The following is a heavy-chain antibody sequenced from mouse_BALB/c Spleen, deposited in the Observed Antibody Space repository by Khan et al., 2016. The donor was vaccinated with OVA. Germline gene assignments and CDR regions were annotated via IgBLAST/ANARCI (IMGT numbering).Heavy chain of an antibody. Sequence: EVKLLESGPGLVKPSQSLSLTCTVTGYSITSEYAWNWIRHFPGNKLEWMGYINYSGNTSYNPSLKSRISITRDTSKNQFFLQLNSVTTEDTATYYCTRKDYYDYDPFPYWGQGTLVTVSA. J-gene: IGHJ3*01. CDR3: TRKDYYDYDPFPY. CDR1: GYSITSEYA. D-gene: IGHD2-4*01. CDR2: INYSGNT. V-gene: IGHV3-2*02.